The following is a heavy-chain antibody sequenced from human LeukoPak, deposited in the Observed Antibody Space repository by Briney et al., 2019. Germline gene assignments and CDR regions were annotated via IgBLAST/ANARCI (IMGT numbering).Heavy chain of an antibody. Sequence: PGGSLSLSCVASEFTFSNYAMSWVRQAPGKGLECVSTINGGGGDKYYKDSVKGRFTISRDNSINTLYLQMNSLRAEDTAVYYCAKDQMVGQWPTNFDYWGQGTLVTVSS. CDR3: AKDQMVGQWPTNFDY. J-gene: IGHJ4*02. CDR1: EFTFSNYA. CDR2: INGGGGDK. V-gene: IGHV3-23*01. D-gene: IGHD6-19*01.